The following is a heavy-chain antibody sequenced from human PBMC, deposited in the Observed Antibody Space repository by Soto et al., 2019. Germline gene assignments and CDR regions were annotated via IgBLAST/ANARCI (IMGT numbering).Heavy chain of an antibody. D-gene: IGHD1-26*01. Sequence: GESLKISCKGSGYIFTSYWIGCCRQMSVKGLEWMGIIYPGDSDTRYSPSLQGQVTISADKSISTAYLQWSSLKASDTAMYHCARLILGATDAFDIWGQGTMVTVSS. CDR1: GYIFTSYW. CDR3: ARLILGATDAFDI. J-gene: IGHJ3*02. V-gene: IGHV5-51*01. CDR2: IYPGDSDT.